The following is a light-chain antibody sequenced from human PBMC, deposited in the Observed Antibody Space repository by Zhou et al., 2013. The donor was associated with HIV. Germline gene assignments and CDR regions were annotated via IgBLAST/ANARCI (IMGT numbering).Light chain of an antibody. J-gene: IGKJ4*01. CDR2: AAS. Sequence: DIQMTQSPSSLSAFVGDRVTIACRASQSISTYVNWYQQKPGTAPKLLIYAASTLQAGVSSRFTGSGSGTDFTLTISGLLPEDFATYYCLQHNSYPLTFGGGTKVEIK. CDR3: LQHNSYPLT. CDR1: QSISTY. V-gene: IGKV1-39*01.